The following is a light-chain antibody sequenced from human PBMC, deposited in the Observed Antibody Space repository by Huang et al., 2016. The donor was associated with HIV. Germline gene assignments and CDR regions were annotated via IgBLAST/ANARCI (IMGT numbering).Light chain of an antibody. CDR3: QQLNTYPFT. Sequence: IQLTQSPSSLSASVGDRVTITCRASQGISSYLAWYQQKPGKAPKLLIYVASTLYSGVPSRFSGSGSGTDVTLTISSLQPGDFAMYYCQQLNTYPFTVGPGTKVDF. CDR1: QGISSY. CDR2: VAS. V-gene: IGKV1-9*01. J-gene: IGKJ3*01.